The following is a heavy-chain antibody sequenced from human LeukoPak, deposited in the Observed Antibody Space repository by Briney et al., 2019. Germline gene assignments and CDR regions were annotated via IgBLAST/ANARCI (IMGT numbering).Heavy chain of an antibody. CDR2: INPNSGGT. D-gene: IGHD6-13*01. CDR3: ARVERGAYSASWYLDY. V-gene: IGHV1-2*02. Sequence: GASVKVSCKASGYTFSGYYMHWVRQAPGQGLEWMGWINPNSGGTNYAQKFQGRVTMTRDTSIGTAYMELSRLRSDDTAVYYRARVERGAYSASWYLDYWGQGTLVTVSS. CDR1: GYTFSGYY. J-gene: IGHJ4*02.